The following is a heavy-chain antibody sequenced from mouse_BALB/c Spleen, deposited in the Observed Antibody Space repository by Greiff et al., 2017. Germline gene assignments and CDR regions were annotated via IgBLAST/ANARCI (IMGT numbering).Heavy chain of an antibody. J-gene: IGHJ4*01. CDR3: ARYGGYSYYYAMDY. D-gene: IGHD2-3*01. CDR1: GFTFSSFG. CDR2: ISSGSSTI. Sequence: EVHLVESGGGLVQPGGSRKLSCAASGFTFSSFGMHWVRQAPEKGLEWVAYISSGSSTIYYADTVKGRFTISRDNPKNTLFLQMTSLRSEDTAMYYCARYGGYSYYYAMDYWGQGTSVTVSS. V-gene: IGHV5-17*02.